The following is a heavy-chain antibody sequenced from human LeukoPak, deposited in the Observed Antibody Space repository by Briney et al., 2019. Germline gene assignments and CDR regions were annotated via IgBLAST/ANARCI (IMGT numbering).Heavy chain of an antibody. D-gene: IGHD7-27*01. CDR2: ISSSSSYI. Sequence: GGSLRLSCAASGFTFSNAWMNWVRQAPGKGLEWVSSISSSSSYIYYADSVKSRFTISRDNAKNSLYLQMNSLRAEDTAVYYCAWGPRRYYFDYWGQGTLVTVSS. CDR1: GFTFSNAW. V-gene: IGHV3-21*01. J-gene: IGHJ4*02. CDR3: AWGPRRYYFDY.